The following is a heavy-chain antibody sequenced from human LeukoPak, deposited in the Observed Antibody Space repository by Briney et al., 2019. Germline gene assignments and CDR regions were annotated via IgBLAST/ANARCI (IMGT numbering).Heavy chain of an antibody. V-gene: IGHV3-30*18. CDR2: ISYDGSNK. CDR1: GFTFSSYG. D-gene: IGHD3-10*01. CDR3: AKDRSQHPDY. J-gene: IGHJ4*02. Sequence: GGSLRLSCAASGFTFSSYGMHWVRQAPGKGLEWVAVISYDGSNKYYADSVKGRFTISKDNSKNTLYLQMNSLRAEDTAVYYCAKDRSQHPDYWGQGTLVTVSS.